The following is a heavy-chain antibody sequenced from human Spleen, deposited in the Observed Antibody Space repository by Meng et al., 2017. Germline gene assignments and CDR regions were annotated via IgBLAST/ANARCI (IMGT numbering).Heavy chain of an antibody. D-gene: IGHD4-17*01. CDR2: IHSSGST. Sequence: QGHLQASGTGLVKPFQTLSLPRTGAWCSISSGDYYWSWFSQHPGEGLDWIGYIHSSGSTYYNPSLRRRVMVSLDTSKNQFSLGLSSVTAADTAIYYCARRGGDYLEVYFDYWGQGSLVTVSS. J-gene: IGHJ4*02. CDR3: ARRGGDYLEVYFDY. V-gene: IGHV4-31*03. CDR1: WCSISSGDYY.